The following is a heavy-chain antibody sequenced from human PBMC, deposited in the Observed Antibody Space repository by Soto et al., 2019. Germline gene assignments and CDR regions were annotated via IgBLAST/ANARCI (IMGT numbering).Heavy chain of an antibody. Sequence: SVKVSCKASGFTFTTSAIQWVRQARGQRFEWIGWIVVGRGNTNYAQKFQERVTITRDMSTSTAYMELSSLRSEDTAVYYCAAVPPYYYDSSGYYIFDYWGQGTLVTVS. D-gene: IGHD3-22*01. J-gene: IGHJ4*02. CDR1: GFTFTTSA. CDR2: IVVGRGNT. V-gene: IGHV1-58*02. CDR3: AAVPPYYYDSSGYYIFDY.